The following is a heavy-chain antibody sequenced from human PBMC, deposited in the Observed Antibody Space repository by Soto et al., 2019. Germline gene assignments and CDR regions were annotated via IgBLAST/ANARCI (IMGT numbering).Heavy chain of an antibody. Sequence: QVQLQESGPGLVKPSQTLSLTCTVSGGSISSSGYYWSWIRQPPGKGLEWIGYIYYSGSTYYNPSLKSRVTKSVDTSKNQFSLKLSSVTAADTAVYCCARDPNCSSTSCYIFDIWGQGTMVTVSS. CDR1: GGSISSSGYY. V-gene: IGHV4-31*03. CDR3: ARDPNCSSTSCYIFDI. CDR2: IYYSGST. D-gene: IGHD2-2*02. J-gene: IGHJ3*02.